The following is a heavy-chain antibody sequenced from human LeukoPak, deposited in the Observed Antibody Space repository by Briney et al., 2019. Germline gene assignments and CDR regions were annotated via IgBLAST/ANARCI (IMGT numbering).Heavy chain of an antibody. D-gene: IGHD1-1*01. CDR2: TYYRSKWYN. Sequence: SQTLSLTCVVSGDSVSSKNGAWNWFRQSPSRGLEWLGRTYYRSKWYNDYAESMEGRMTISQDTSKNQYSLHLNSVTPGDTAVSYCALDFATTVWHTFDYWGQGTLVTVSS. CDR1: GDSVSSKNGA. CDR3: ALDFATTVWHTFDY. V-gene: IGHV6-1*01. J-gene: IGHJ4*02.